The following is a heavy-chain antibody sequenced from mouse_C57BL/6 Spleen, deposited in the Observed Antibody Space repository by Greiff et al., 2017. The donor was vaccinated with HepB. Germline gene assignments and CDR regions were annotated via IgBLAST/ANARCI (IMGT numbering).Heavy chain of an antibody. V-gene: IGHV1-81*01. CDR2: IYPRSGNT. CDR1: GYTFTSYG. J-gene: IGHJ3*01. CDR3: ARSADSNYWAY. Sequence: VQLQQSGAELARPGASVKLSCKASGYTFTSYGISWVKQRPGQGLEWIGEIYPRSGNTYYNEKFKGKATLTADKSSSTAYMELRSLPSEDSAVYLCARSADSNYWAYWGQGTLVTVSA. D-gene: IGHD2-5*01.